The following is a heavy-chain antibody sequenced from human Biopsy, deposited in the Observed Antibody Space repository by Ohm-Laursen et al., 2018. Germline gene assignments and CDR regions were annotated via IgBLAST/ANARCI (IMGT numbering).Heavy chain of an antibody. V-gene: IGHV4-59*01. J-gene: IGHJ5*02. CDR1: GGSISSYY. CDR2: IFYSGST. D-gene: IGHD5-24*01. CDR3: ARGGNGYNYVTPGTWFDP. Sequence: GTLSLTCYVSGGSISSYYWSWIRQSPGKGLVWIGFIFYSGSTYYNPSLKSRTTISVDSSKNQFSLRLRSVTAADTAVYYCARGGNGYNYVTPGTWFDPWGRGTPVTVSS.